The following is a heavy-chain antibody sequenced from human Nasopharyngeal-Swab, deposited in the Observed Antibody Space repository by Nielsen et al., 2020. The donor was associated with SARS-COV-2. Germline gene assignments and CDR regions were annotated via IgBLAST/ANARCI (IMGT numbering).Heavy chain of an antibody. CDR3: ARESRDVEMASYYFDY. J-gene: IGHJ4*02. Sequence: SCAASGFTFSSYAMHWVRQAPGKGLEWVAVISYDGSNKYYADSVKGRFTISRDNSKNTLYLQMNSLRAEDTAVYYCARESRDVEMASYYFDYWGQGTLVTVSS. CDR2: ISYDGSNK. V-gene: IGHV3-30-3*01. CDR1: GFTFSSYA. D-gene: IGHD5-24*01.